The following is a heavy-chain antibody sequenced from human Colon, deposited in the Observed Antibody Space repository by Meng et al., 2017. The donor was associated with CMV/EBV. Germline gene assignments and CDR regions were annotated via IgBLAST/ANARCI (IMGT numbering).Heavy chain of an antibody. J-gene: IGHJ4*02. CDR3: VRERWYFDF. V-gene: IGHV1-2*02. CDR2: THPPHEGP. CDR1: GYPFTANP. Sequence: ARREKAVTEVKHPGNSVQVYCTTSGYPFTANPFHQVRQATGQGNHRMGWTHPPHEGPDFAQKFQDRVTLTRDTAITTVYMEESGMTSDDTDIYFSVRERWYFDFWGEGTLVTVSS. D-gene: IGHD5-24*01.